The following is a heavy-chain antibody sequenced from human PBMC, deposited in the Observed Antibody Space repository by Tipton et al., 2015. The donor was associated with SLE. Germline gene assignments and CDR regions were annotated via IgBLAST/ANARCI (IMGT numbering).Heavy chain of an antibody. V-gene: IGHV4-34*01. CDR1: GGSISGNY. Sequence: LSCTVSGGSISGNYWSWIRQPPGKGLEWIGEINQSGSTNYNPSLKSRVTISVDRSKNQFSVKLSSVTAADTAVYYCAGGNWGSYYFDYWGKGTLVTVSS. CDR3: AGGNWGSYYFDY. J-gene: IGHJ4*02. D-gene: IGHD7-27*01. CDR2: INQSGST.